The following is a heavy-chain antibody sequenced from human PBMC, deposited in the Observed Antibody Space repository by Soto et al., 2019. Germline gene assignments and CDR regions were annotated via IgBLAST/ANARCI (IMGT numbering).Heavy chain of an antibody. Sequence: GGSLRLSCAASGFTVSSNYMSWVRQAPGKGLEWVSVIYSGGSTYYADSVKGRFTISRDNSKNTLYLQMNSLRAEDTAVYYCASPVLRFLEWSQADYYVMAVSTQRTTVTGSS. CDR3: ASPVLRFLEWSQADYYVMAV. CDR2: IYSGGST. D-gene: IGHD3-3*01. J-gene: IGHJ6*02. CDR1: GFTVSSNY. V-gene: IGHV3-53*01.